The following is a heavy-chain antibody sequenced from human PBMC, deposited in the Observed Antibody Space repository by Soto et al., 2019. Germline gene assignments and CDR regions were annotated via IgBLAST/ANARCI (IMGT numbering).Heavy chain of an antibody. CDR3: ADIAVSHTGDY. J-gene: IGHJ4*02. CDR1: GFTLSNAW. CDR2: IKTKAHGGTT. D-gene: IGHD6-19*01. Sequence: EVQLVESGGGLVKPGESLRLSCAASGFTLSNAWMNWVRQAPGKGLEWVARIKTKAHGGTTDYAAPVTGRFIISRDDSKNMVYLQMNSLKIEDTGVYYCADIAVSHTGDYLGQGTLVTVSS. V-gene: IGHV3-15*01.